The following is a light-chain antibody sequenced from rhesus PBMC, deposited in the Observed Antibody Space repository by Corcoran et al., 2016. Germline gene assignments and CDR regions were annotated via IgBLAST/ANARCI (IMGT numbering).Light chain of an antibody. J-gene: IGKJ2*01. CDR1: QGFSSW. Sequence: DIQMTQSPSSLSASVGDTVTITCRASQGFSSWRGCYQQTPGKAPKPLIYKASSFQSGVPSRFSGSGSGTDVTLPIISMQSEDLVTYCYQPYSSRAYSFGQGTKV. CDR2: KAS. V-gene: IGKV1-22*01. CDR3: QPYSSRAYS.